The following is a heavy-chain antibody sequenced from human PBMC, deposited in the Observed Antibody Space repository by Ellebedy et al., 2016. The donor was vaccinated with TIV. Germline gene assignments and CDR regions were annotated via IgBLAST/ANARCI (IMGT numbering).Heavy chain of an antibody. J-gene: IGHJ4*02. Sequence: GGSLRLSCAASGFMFADYYMSWIRQAPGEGLEWVSYISTSGAYYADSVKGRFTISRDNAKTSLYMQMNRLRAEDSAVYYCARGGCRGGSCWDFDFWGQGTLVTVSS. CDR2: ISTSGA. CDR3: ARGGCRGGSCWDFDF. V-gene: IGHV3-11*01. CDR1: GFMFADYY. D-gene: IGHD2-15*01.